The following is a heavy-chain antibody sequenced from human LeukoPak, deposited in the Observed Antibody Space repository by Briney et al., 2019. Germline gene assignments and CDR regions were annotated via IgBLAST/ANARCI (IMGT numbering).Heavy chain of an antibody. J-gene: IGHJ5*02. CDR1: GGSISSGDYY. V-gene: IGHV4-30-4*08. Sequence: PSETLSRTCTVSGGSISSGDYYWSWIRQPPGKGLEWIGYIYYSGSTYYNPSLKSRVTISVDTSKNQFSLKLSSVTAADTAVYYCARDYYDSSGYYRGNWFDPWGQGTLVTVSS. CDR2: IYYSGST. D-gene: IGHD3-22*01. CDR3: ARDYYDSSGYYRGNWFDP.